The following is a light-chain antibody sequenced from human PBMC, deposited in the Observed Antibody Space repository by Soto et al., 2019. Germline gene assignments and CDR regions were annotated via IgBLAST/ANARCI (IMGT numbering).Light chain of an antibody. CDR2: EVS. J-gene: IGLJ1*01. Sequence: QSALTQPPSASGSPGQAVTISCTGTSSDVGGYNYVSWYQQHPGKAPKFMIYEVSKRPSGVPDRFSGSKSGNTASLTVSGLQGEDEADYYCSSDAGSNNYVLGTGTTLTVL. CDR1: SSDVGGYNY. CDR3: SSDAGSNNYV. V-gene: IGLV2-8*01.